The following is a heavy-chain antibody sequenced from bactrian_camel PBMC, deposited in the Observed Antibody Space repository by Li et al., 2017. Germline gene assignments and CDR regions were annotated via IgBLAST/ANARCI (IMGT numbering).Heavy chain of an antibody. CDR2: IYPTGSET. V-gene: IGHV3-2*01. CDR1: GFAFSSYY. CDR3: GARAAWWDFTY. D-gene: IGHD7*01. Sequence: HVQLVESGGSLVQPGGSLRLSCAASGFAFSSYYMSWVRQAPGKGLEWVATIYPTGSETSYADSVRGRFTISRARAKNTVYLQMNSLKSEDTARYYCGARAAWWDFTYWGQGTQVTVS. J-gene: IGHJ4*01.